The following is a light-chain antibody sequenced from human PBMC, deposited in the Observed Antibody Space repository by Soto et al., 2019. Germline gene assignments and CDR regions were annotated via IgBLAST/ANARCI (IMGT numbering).Light chain of an antibody. CDR3: GSYTSSSTRV. CDR1: SSDVGGYNY. J-gene: IGLJ2*01. Sequence: QSALTQPASVSGSPGQSITISCTGTSSDVGGYNYVSWYQQHPGKAPKLMIYDVSNRPSGVSNRFSGSKSGNTASLTISGLQGEDEADYYCGSYTSSSTRVFGGGTKLTVL. V-gene: IGLV2-14*01. CDR2: DVS.